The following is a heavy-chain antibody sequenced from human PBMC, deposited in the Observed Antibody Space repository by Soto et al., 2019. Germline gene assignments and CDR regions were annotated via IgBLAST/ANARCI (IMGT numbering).Heavy chain of an antibody. J-gene: IGHJ5*02. Sequence: GGSLRLSCEASGFSVSSYALHWVRQAPGKGLEWLTSLSSDGMSRFHADSLKGRFTISRDNYNNMAYLEMNSLRVEDTGLYFCAREHVGAQSGFDTWGQGTLVTVSS. D-gene: IGHD1-26*01. CDR2: LSSDGMSR. CDR3: AREHVGAQSGFDT. CDR1: GFSVSSYA. V-gene: IGHV3-30*04.